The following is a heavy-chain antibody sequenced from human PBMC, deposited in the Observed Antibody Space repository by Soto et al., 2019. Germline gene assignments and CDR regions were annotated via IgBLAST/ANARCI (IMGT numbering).Heavy chain of an antibody. V-gene: IGHV1-69*13. D-gene: IGHD3-22*01. Sequence: SVKVSCKASGDTFSSYAISWVRQAPGQGLEWMGGIIPIFGTANYAQKFQGRVTITADESTSTAYMELSSLRSEDTAVYYCARDSYFAAYYYDSSGYYYLDYWGQ. CDR3: ARDSYFAAYYYDSSGYYYLDY. CDR1: GDTFSSYA. CDR2: IIPIFGTA. J-gene: IGHJ4*02.